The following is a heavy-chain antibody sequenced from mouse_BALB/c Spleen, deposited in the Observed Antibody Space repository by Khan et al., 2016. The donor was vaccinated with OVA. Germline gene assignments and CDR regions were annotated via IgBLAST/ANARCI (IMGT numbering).Heavy chain of an antibody. Sequence: QVQLKQSGAELVKPGASVKLSCKASGYTFSSYWMHWVKQRPGQGLEWIGEIDPSDSHTNYNQKFKGKATLNVDKSSSTAYMHLSSLTSEDSAVYYCARSYYCGSSTWFAYWGQGTLVTVSA. CDR2: IDPSDSHT. J-gene: IGHJ3*01. CDR1: GYTFSSYW. D-gene: IGHD1-1*01. V-gene: IGHV1-69*02. CDR3: ARSYYCGSSTWFAY.